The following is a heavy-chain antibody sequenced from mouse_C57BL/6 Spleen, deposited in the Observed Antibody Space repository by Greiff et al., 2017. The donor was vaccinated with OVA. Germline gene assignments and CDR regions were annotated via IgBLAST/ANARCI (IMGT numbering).Heavy chain of an antibody. CDR1: GFTFSSYG. CDR2: ISSGGSYT. J-gene: IGHJ1*03. D-gene: IGHD1-1*01. CDR3: ARHDDGSTHWYFDV. V-gene: IGHV5-6*02. Sequence: DVKLVESGGDLVKPGGSLKLSCAASGFTFSSYGMSWVRQTPDKRLEWVATISSGGSYTYYPDSVKGRFTISRDNAKNTLYLQMSSLKSEDTAMYYCARHDDGSTHWYFDVWGTGTTVTVSS.